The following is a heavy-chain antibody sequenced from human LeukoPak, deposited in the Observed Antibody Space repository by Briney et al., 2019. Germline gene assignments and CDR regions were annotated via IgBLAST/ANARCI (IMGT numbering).Heavy chain of an antibody. CDR3: ARGMSYYDSSGYF. Sequence: SETLSLTCAVYGGSFSGYYWSWIRQPPGKGLEWIGEINHSGSTNYNPSLKSRVTISVDTSKNQFSLKLSSVTAADTAMYYCARGMSYYDSSGYFWGQGTLVTVPS. D-gene: IGHD3-22*01. J-gene: IGHJ4*02. CDR1: GGSFSGYY. CDR2: INHSGST. V-gene: IGHV4-34*01.